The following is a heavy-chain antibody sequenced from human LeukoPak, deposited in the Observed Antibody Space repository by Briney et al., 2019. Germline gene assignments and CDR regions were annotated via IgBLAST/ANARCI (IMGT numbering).Heavy chain of an antibody. CDR3: AKRGYSYGSDH. CDR2: INHSGTT. CDR1: GGSFSGYY. D-gene: IGHD5-18*01. V-gene: IGHV4-34*01. Sequence: PSETLSLTCAVYGGSFSGYYWSWIRQPPGKGLEWIGEINHSGTTNYNPSLKSRVTISLDTSKSQFSLKLSSVTAADTAVYYCAKRGYSYGSDHWGQGTLVTVSS. J-gene: IGHJ4*02.